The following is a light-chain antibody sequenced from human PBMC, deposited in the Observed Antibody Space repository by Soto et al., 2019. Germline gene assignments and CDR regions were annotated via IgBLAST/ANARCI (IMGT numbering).Light chain of an antibody. CDR3: QQYNSYVWT. J-gene: IGKJ1*01. V-gene: IGKV1-5*01. CDR2: DAS. CDR1: QSISSW. Sequence: DIQMTQSPSTLSASVGDRVTITCRASQSISSWLAWYQQKPGKAPKLLIYDASSLESGVPSRFSGSGSGTEFTLTISRLQPDDFATYYCQQYNSYVWTFGQGTKVDIK.